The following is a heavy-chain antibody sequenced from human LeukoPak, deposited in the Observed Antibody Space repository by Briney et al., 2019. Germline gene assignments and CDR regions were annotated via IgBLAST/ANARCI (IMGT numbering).Heavy chain of an antibody. Sequence: GASVKVSCKASGYPFTAYYIHWVRQAPGQGLEWMGWINPNSGGTNYAQNFQGRVTMTSDTSITTAYMELSRLRSDDTAVYYCARYCSNSCYAGDTFDIWGQGTRVTISS. CDR3: ARYCSNSCYAGDTFDI. D-gene: IGHD2-2*01. CDR2: INPNSGGT. J-gene: IGHJ3*02. V-gene: IGHV1-2*02. CDR1: GYPFTAYY.